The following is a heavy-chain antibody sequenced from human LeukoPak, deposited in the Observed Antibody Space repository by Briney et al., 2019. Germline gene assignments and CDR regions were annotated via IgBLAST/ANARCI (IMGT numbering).Heavy chain of an antibody. CDR1: GGSISSDDYY. CDR3: ARGYRSYFDY. D-gene: IGHD3-16*02. J-gene: IGHJ4*02. V-gene: IGHV4-30-4*01. Sequence: SETLSLTCTVSGGSISSDDYYWSWIRQPPGKGLECIGYIYYSGSTYYNPSLKSRVTISVDTSKNQFSLKLSSVTAADTAVYYCARGYRSYFDYWGQGTLVTVSS. CDR2: IYYSGST.